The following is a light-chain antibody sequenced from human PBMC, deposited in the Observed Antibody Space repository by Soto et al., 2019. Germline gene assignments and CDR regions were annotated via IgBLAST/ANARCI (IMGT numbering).Light chain of an antibody. V-gene: IGLV2-8*01. CDR3: SSYAGSSNV. CDR2: EVN. J-gene: IGLJ1*01. CDR1: SSDVGGYNY. Sequence: QSVLTQPPSASGSPGQSVAISCTGTSSDVGGYNYVSWYQQHPGKAPKLMIYEVNKRPSGFPDRFSGSKSGNTASLTVSGLQAEDEAYYYCSSYAGSSNVFGTGTKLTVL.